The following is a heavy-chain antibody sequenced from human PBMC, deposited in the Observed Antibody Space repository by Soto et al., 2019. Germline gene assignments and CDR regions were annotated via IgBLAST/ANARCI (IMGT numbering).Heavy chain of an antibody. CDR1: GGTFSSYT. Sequence: ASVKVSCKASGGTFSSYTISWVRQAPGQGLEWMGRIIPILGIANYAQKFQGRVTITADKSTSTAYMELSSMRSEDTAVYYCARPSSDTHYCSSTSWPYDYWGQGTRVTVAS. J-gene: IGHJ4*01. D-gene: IGHD2-2*01. CDR3: ARPSSDTHYCSSTSWPYDY. V-gene: IGHV1-69*02. CDR2: IIPILGIA.